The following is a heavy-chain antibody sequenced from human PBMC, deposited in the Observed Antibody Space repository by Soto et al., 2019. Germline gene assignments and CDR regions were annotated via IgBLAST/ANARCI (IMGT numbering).Heavy chain of an antibody. J-gene: IGHJ5*02. CDR1: GFSLATSGMS. D-gene: IGHD2-15*01. V-gene: IGHV2-70*01. CDR2: IDWEDDK. CDR3: ARMVGDDLLLEAWFDP. Sequence: SGPTLVNPTQTLTLTCTFSGFSLATSGMSVSWIRQPPGKALEWLALIDWEDDKFYSTSLKTRRTISKDSYKNQVVLTMTNVDTVDTATYYCARMVGDDLLLEAWFDPWGQGTLVTVSS.